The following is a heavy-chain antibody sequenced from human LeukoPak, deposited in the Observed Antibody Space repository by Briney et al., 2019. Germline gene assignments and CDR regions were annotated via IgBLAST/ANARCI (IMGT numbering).Heavy chain of an antibody. CDR2: ISWNSGSI. CDR3: AKEPQYSSRPSGWFDP. V-gene: IGHV3-9*01. D-gene: IGHD6-13*01. J-gene: IGHJ5*02. Sequence: GGSLRLSCAASGFTFDDYAMHWVRQAPGKGLEWVSGISWNSGSIGYADSVKGRFTISRDNAKNSLYLQMNSLRAEGTAVYYCAKEPQYSSRPSGWFDPWGQGTLVTVSS. CDR1: GFTFDDYA.